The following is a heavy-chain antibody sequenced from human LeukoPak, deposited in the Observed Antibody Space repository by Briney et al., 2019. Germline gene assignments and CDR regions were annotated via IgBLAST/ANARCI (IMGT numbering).Heavy chain of an antibody. D-gene: IGHD6-13*01. V-gene: IGHV3-66*01. J-gene: IGHJ6*02. CDR3: ARDSSSWSPLYYYDMDV. Sequence: GGSLRLSCAASGFTVSSNYMSWVRQAPGKGLEWVSVIYSGGSTYYADSVKGRFTISRDNSKNTLYLQMNSLRAEDTAVYYCARDSSSWSPLYYYDMDVWGQGTTVTVSS. CDR2: IYSGGST. CDR1: GFTVSSNY.